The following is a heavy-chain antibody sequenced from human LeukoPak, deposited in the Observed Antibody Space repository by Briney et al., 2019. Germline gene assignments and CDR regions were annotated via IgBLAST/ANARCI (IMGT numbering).Heavy chain of an antibody. CDR1: GGSISSGSYY. V-gene: IGHV4-61*02. Sequence: ASETLSLTCTVPGGSISSGSYYWSWIRQPAGKGLEWIGRIYTSGSTNYNPSLKSRVTISVDTSKNQFSLKLSSVTAGDTAVYYCARVVVVVAATVYYYMDVWGKGTTVTISS. D-gene: IGHD2-15*01. CDR2: IYTSGST. J-gene: IGHJ6*03. CDR3: ARVVVVVAATVYYYMDV.